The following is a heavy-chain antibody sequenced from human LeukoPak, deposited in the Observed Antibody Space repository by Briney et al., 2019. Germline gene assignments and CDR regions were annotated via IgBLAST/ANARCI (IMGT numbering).Heavy chain of an antibody. D-gene: IGHD2-2*01. CDR3: AKDRGSSTSPYYYGMDV. Sequence: PGGSLRLSCAASGFTFSSYSMNWVRQAPGKGLEWVSYISSSSSTIYYADSVKGRFTISRDNAKNSLYLQMNSLRAEDTALYYCAKDRGSSTSPYYYGMDVWGQGTTVTVSS. CDR2: ISSSSSTI. J-gene: IGHJ6*02. V-gene: IGHV3-48*01. CDR1: GFTFSSYS.